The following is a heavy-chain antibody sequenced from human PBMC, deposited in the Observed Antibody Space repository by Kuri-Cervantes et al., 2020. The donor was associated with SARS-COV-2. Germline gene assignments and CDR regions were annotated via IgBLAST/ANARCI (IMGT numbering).Heavy chain of an antibody. J-gene: IGHJ4*02. V-gene: IGHV3-53*01. CDR2: IYSGGST. CDR1: GFTVSSNY. D-gene: IGHD6-19*01. Sequence: GESLKISCAASGFTVSSNYMSWVRQAPGKGLEWVSVIYSGGSTYYADSVKGRYTISRDNSKNTLYLQMNSLRAEDTAVYYCARSLIAVAGEIDYWGQGTLVTVSS. CDR3: ARSLIAVAGEIDY.